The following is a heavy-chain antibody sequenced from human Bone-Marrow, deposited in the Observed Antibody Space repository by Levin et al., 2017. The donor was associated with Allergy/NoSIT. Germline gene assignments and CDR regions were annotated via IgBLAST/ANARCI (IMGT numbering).Heavy chain of an antibody. J-gene: IGHJ4*02. CDR2: ISWNSKEL. D-gene: IGHD2-15*01. CDR3: TKGWINLRIAGNFDY. Sequence: GGSLRLSCAASGFTFDDFAMHWVRQAPGKGLEWVAGISWNSKELAYAGSVKGRFSIARDNANNFLYLQMNSLRTEDTALYYCTKGWINLRIAGNFDYWGQGTLVTVSS. V-gene: IGHV3-9*01. CDR1: GFTFDDFA.